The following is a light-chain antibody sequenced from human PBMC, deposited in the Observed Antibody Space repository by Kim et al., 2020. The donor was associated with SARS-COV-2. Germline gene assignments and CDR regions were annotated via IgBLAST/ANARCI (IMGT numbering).Light chain of an antibody. J-gene: IGLJ2*01. CDR3: AAWDDSLSVVV. Sequence: GQRGTISCSGSSSTLGTNSVYWYQQLPGTAPKRLIYRNNQRPSGVPDRFSGSKSGTSASLAISGLRSEDEADYYCAAWDDSLSVVVFGGGTQLTVL. CDR2: RNN. CDR1: SSTLGTNS. V-gene: IGLV1-47*01.